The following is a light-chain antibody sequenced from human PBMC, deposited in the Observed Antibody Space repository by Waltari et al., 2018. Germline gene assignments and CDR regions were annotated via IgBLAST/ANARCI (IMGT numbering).Light chain of an antibody. CDR2: AAS. J-gene: IGKJ1*01. V-gene: IGKV1-6*01. CDR1: QGVRND. Sequence: AIPMTPSPSSLSATIGDRGPITCRASQGVRNDVGWYQQKPGKAPKLLVYAASTLHIGVPSRFSGSGSDTDFTLTVTSLQPEDFATYYCLQDYSYPRTFGQGTRVEIK. CDR3: LQDYSYPRT.